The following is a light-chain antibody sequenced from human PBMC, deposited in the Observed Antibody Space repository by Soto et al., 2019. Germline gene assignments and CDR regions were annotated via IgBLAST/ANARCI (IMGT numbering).Light chain of an antibody. Sequence: QSVLTQPPSVSAAPGQKVTISGSGSSSNIGNNYVSWYQQLPGTAPKLLIYDNNKRPSGIPDRFSGSKSGTSATLGITGLQTGDEADYYCGTWASSLSAHVVFGGGTKLTVL. CDR3: GTWASSLSAHVV. J-gene: IGLJ2*01. CDR2: DNN. V-gene: IGLV1-51*01. CDR1: SSNIGNNY.